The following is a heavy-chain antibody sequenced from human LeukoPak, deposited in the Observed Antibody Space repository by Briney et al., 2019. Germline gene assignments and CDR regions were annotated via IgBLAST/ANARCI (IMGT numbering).Heavy chain of an antibody. CDR2: IYYSGST. D-gene: IGHD3-10*01. V-gene: IGHV4-59*08. CDR1: GGSISSYY. CDR3: ARQKGYGSGLGYFDY. Sequence: SETLSLTCTVSGGSISSYYWGWIRQPPGKGLEWIGYIYYSGSTNYNPSLKSRVTISVDTSKNQFSLKLSSVTAADTAVYYCARQKGYGSGLGYFDYWGQGTLVTVSS. J-gene: IGHJ4*02.